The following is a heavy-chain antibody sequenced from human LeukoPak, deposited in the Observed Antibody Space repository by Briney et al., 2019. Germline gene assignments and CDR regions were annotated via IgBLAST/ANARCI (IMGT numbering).Heavy chain of an antibody. CDR3: ASAYYDYVWGSYRAGFDY. D-gene: IGHD3-16*02. CDR1: GFTFSSYS. J-gene: IGHJ4*02. V-gene: IGHV3-48*01. CDR2: ISSSSSTI. Sequence: PGGSLRLSCAASGFTFSSYSMNWVRQAPGKGLEWVSYISSSSSTIYYADSVKGRFTISRDNAKNSLYLQMNSLRAEDTAVYYCASAYYDYVWGSYRAGFDYWGQGTLVTVSS.